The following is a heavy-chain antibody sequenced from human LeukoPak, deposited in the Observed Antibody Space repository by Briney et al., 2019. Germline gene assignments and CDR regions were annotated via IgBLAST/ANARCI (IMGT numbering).Heavy chain of an antibody. CDR2: INPNSGGT. Sequence: ASVKVSCKASGYTFTGYYMHWVRQAPGQGLEWMGWINPNSGGTNCAQKFQGWVTMTRDTSISTAYMELSRLRSDDTAVYYCARDRAVAGLGYYGMDVWGQGTTVTVSS. CDR3: ARDRAVAGLGYYGMDV. V-gene: IGHV1-2*04. CDR1: GYTFTGYY. D-gene: IGHD6-19*01. J-gene: IGHJ6*02.